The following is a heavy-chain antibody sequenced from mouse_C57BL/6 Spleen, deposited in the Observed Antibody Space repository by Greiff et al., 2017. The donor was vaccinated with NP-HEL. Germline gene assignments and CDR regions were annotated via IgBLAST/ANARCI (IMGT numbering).Heavy chain of an antibody. D-gene: IGHD1-1*01. Sequence: QVQLQQPGAELVRPGSSVKLSCKASGYTFTSYWMHWVKQRPIQGLEWIGKIDPSDSETHYNQKFKDKATFTVDKSSSTAYMQLSSLTSEDSAVYYCARPTTDYAMGYWGHGTSVTVSS. V-gene: IGHV1-52*01. CDR3: ARPTTDYAMGY. CDR2: IDPSDSET. J-gene: IGHJ4*01. CDR1: GYTFTSYW.